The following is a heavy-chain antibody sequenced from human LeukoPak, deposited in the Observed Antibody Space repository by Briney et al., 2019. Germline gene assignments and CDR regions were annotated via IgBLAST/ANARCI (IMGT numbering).Heavy chain of an antibody. V-gene: IGHV1-18*01. D-gene: IGHD2-21*02. CDR2: ISAYNGNT. J-gene: IGHJ5*02. Sequence: GASVKVSCKASGYTFTSYGISWVRQAPGQGVEGMGWISAYNGNTNYAQKLQGRVTMTTETSTSTAYMELRSLRSDDTAVYYCARYKRGYCGGDCYSRWFDPWGQGTLVTVAS. CDR3: ARYKRGYCGGDCYSRWFDP. CDR1: GYTFTSYG.